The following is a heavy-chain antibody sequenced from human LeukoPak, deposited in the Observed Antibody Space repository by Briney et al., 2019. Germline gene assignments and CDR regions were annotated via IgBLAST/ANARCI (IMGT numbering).Heavy chain of an antibody. Sequence: GGSLRLSCAASGFTFSSYGMSWVRQAPGKGLEWVSAISGSGGSTYYADSVKGRFTISRDNSKNTLYLQMSSLRAEDTAVYYCATGGNFDAFDIWGQGTMVTVSS. CDR1: GFTFSSYG. CDR2: ISGSGGST. J-gene: IGHJ3*02. V-gene: IGHV3-23*01. CDR3: ATGGNFDAFDI. D-gene: IGHD2-8*02.